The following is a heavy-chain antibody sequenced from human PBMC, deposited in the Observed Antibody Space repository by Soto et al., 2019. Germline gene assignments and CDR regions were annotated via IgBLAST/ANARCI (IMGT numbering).Heavy chain of an antibody. CDR2: IYRTGST. CDR3: ASRAPGTSVDY. Sequence: PSVPLSLTCDVSPGSFTSSNWWTWVRQPPGQGLEWIGEIYRTGSTNYNPSLKSRVTISLDKSENQFSLKVTSLTAADTAVYYCASRAPGTSVDYWGQGTLVTAAS. J-gene: IGHJ4*02. CDR1: PGSFTSSNW. V-gene: IGHV4-4*02. D-gene: IGHD1-7*01.